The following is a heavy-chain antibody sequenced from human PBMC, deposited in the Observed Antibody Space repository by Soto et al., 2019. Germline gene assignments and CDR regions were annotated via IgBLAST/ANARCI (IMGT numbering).Heavy chain of an antibody. CDR3: ARVPGVVVSADDAFDI. CDR2: IYHSGSA. V-gene: IGHV4-4*02. CDR1: GGSVSSNNW. Sequence: QVQLQESGPGLVKPSGTLSLTCAVSGGSVSSNNWWSWVRQSPGKGLEWMGEIYHSGSAHYNPSLKSRAIISLDKSKTLFSLRLTSVTAADTAVYYCARVPGVVVSADDAFDIWGPGTRVIVSS. J-gene: IGHJ3*02. D-gene: IGHD2-21*02.